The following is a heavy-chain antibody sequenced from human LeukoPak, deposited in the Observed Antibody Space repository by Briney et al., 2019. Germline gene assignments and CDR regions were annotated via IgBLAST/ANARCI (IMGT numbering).Heavy chain of an antibody. CDR2: IIPIFGTA. J-gene: IGHJ6*03. CDR1: GGTFSSYA. Sequence: SVKVSCKASGGTFSSYAISWARQAPGQGLEWMGGIIPIFGTANYAQKFQGRVTITADESTSTAYMELSSLRSEDTAVYYCARGLRYFDWSNYYYYYMDVWGKGTTVTISS. V-gene: IGHV1-69*13. D-gene: IGHD3-9*01. CDR3: ARGLRYFDWSNYYYYYMDV.